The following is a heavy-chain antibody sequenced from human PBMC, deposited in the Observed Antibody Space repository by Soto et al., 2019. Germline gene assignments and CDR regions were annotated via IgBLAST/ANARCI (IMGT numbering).Heavy chain of an antibody. V-gene: IGHV3-21*06. J-gene: IGHJ4*02. CDR3: ARESEDLTSNFDY. CDR2: IISTTNYI. Sequence: GSLNPYCSAAGFTSTRCTQKWVSKAPGSGLDWVSSIISTTNYIYYGDSMKGRFTISRDNAKNSLYLEMNSLRAEETAVYYCARESEDLTSNFDYWGQGTLVTVSS. CDR1: GFTSTRCT.